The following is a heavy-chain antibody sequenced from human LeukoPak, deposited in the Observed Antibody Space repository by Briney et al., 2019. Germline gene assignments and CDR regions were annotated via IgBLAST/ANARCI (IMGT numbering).Heavy chain of an antibody. V-gene: IGHV4-59*10. J-gene: IGHJ4*02. Sequence: SETLSLTCAVYGGSFSGYYWSWIRQPAGKGLEWIGRIYTSGSTNYNPSLKSRVTMSVDTSKNQFSLKLSSVTAADTAVYYCARLSGSGSYFSSVIYFDYWGQGTLVTVSS. D-gene: IGHD3-10*01. CDR1: GGSFSGYY. CDR3: ARLSGSGSYFSSVIYFDY. CDR2: IYTSGST.